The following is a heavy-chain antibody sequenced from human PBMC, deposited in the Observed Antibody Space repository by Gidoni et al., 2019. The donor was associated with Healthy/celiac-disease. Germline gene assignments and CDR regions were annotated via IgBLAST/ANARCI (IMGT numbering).Heavy chain of an antibody. CDR3: ARGLFWQLARSPTYYYYYGMDV. V-gene: IGHV4-34*01. Sequence: QVQLQQWGAGLLKPSETLSLTCAVYGGSFSGYYWSWIRQPPGKGLEWIGEINHSGITNYNPSLKSRVTISVDTSKNQFSLKLSSVTAADTAVYYCARGLFWQLARSPTYYYYYGMDVWGQGTTVTVSS. CDR2: INHSGIT. J-gene: IGHJ6*02. D-gene: IGHD6-6*01. CDR1: GGSFSGYY.